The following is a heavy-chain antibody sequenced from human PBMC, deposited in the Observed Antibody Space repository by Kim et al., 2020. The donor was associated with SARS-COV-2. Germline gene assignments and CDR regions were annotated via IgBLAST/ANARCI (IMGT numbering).Heavy chain of an antibody. CDR2: IRLRSDYI. Sequence: GGSLRLSCAASGFTFNTYKMSWVRQAPGKGLEWVSSIRLRSDYIYYADSVRGRFTISRDNVKNSLFLQMNSLRAEDTAVYYCARESLSRRWDSGSDLDY. V-gene: IGHV3-21*01. J-gene: IGHJ4*01. D-gene: IGHD3-10*01. CDR3: ARESLSRRWDSGSDLDY. CDR1: GFTFNTYK.